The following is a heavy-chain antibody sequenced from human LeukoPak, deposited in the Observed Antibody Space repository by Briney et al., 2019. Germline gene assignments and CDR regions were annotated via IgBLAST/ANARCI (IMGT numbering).Heavy chain of an antibody. V-gene: IGHV4-39*07. CDR2: IYYSGST. Sequence: PSETLSLTCTVSGGSISSSSYYWGWIRQPPGKGLEWIGSIYYSGSTYYNPSLKSRVTISVDTSKNQFSLKLNSVTAADTAVYYCARGRGYYDSNGYHPLDFDIWGQGTMVTVSS. CDR3: ARGRGYYDSNGYHPLDFDI. J-gene: IGHJ3*02. D-gene: IGHD3-22*01. CDR1: GGSISSSSYY.